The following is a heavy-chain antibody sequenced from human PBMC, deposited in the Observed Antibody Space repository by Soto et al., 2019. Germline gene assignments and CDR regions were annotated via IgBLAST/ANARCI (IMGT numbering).Heavy chain of an antibody. CDR2: ISWNSGSI. V-gene: IGHV3-9*01. Sequence: GGSLRLSCAASGFTFDDYAMHWVRQAPGKGLEWVSGISWNSGSIGYADSVKGRFTISRDNAKNSLYLQMNSLRAEDTALYYCAKDGYCTNGVCSPGGYSSGWYGAFDIWGQGTMVTVSS. CDR3: AKDGYCTNGVCSPGGYSSGWYGAFDI. D-gene: IGHD2-8*01. J-gene: IGHJ3*02. CDR1: GFTFDDYA.